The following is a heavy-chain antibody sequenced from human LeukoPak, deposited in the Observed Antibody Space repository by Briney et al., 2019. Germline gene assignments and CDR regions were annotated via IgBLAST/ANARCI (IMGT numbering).Heavy chain of an antibody. D-gene: IGHD4-17*01. V-gene: IGHV1-18*01. CDR1: AYTFTSYG. J-gene: IGHJ4*02. CDR3: ARDFRDGPVDY. Sequence: ASVKVSCKASAYTFTSYGISWVRQAPGQGLEWMGWISAYNGNTNYAQQLQGRVTMTTNTSTSTAYMELRSLRSDDTAVYYCARDFRDGPVDYWGQGTLVTVSS. CDR2: ISAYNGNT.